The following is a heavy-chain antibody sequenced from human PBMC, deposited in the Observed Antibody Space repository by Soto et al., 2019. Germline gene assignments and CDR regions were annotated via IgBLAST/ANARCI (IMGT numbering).Heavy chain of an antibody. CDR2: ISGNGGGT. D-gene: IGHD1-26*01. CDR1: GFTFSTYA. CDR3: ARERVPSGTHLFFDYGMDV. J-gene: IGHJ6*02. Sequence: GGSLRLSCAASGFTFSTYAMSWVRQAPGKGLEWVSSISGNGGGTYYADSVKGRFTISRDNSENTVYVKMNSLRAEDTAIYYYARERVPSGTHLFFDYGMDVWGQGTTVTVSS. V-gene: IGHV3-23*01.